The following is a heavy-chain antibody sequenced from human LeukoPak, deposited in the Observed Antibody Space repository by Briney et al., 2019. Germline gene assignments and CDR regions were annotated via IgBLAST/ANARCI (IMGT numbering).Heavy chain of an antibody. CDR2: IRSKAYGGTT. D-gene: IGHD4-17*01. CDR3: TRLTGDYVGDAFDI. CDR1: GFTFGDYA. Sequence: GGSLRLSCTASGFTFGDYAMSLFRQAPGKGLEWVGFIRSKAYGGTTEYAASVKGRFTISRDDSKSIAYLQMNSLKTEDTAVYYCTRLTGDYVGDAFDIWGQGTMVTVSS. J-gene: IGHJ3*02. V-gene: IGHV3-49*03.